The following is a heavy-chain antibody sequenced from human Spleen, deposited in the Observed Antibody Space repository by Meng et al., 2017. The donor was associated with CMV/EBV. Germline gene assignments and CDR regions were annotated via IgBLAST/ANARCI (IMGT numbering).Heavy chain of an antibody. CDR1: GGSISSYY. CDR3: ARETCSTSCYWFDP. V-gene: IGHV4-30-4*08. Sequence: QVQLQEPGPGLVKPSETLSLTCTVSGGSISSYYWSWIRQPPGKGLEWIGYIYYSGSTYYNPSLKSRVTISVDTSKNQFSLKLSSVTAADTAVYYCARETCSTSCYWFDPWGQGILVTVSS. D-gene: IGHD2-2*01. CDR2: IYYSGST. J-gene: IGHJ5*02.